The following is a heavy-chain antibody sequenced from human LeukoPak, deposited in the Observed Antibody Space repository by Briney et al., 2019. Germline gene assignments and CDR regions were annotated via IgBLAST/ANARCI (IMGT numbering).Heavy chain of an antibody. CDR3: AGRGEKFFSD. CDR2: IDPKVDNT. J-gene: IGHJ4*02. D-gene: IGHD3-16*01. V-gene: IGHV1-69*04. Sequence: SVKVSCKASGGTFSSYAISWVRQAPGQGLEWMGKIDPKVDNTNYAQNFQDRVIMTRDTSTNTVFLELSNLRSGDTAVYYCAGRGEKFFSDWGQGTRVTVSS. CDR1: GGTFSSYA.